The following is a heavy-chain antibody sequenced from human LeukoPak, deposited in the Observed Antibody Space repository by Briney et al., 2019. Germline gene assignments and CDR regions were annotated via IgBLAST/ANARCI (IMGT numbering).Heavy chain of an antibody. J-gene: IGHJ4*02. CDR3: ARAMDSGSPTPPYFDY. CDR2: INTNIGNP. V-gene: IGHV7-4-1*02. D-gene: IGHD1-26*01. Sequence: ASVKVSCKASGYTFTSYTMNWVRQAPGQGLERMGWINTNIGNPTYAQGFTGRFVFSLDTSVSTAYLQISSLKAEDTAVYYCARAMDSGSPTPPYFDYWGQGTLVTVSS. CDR1: GYTFTSYT.